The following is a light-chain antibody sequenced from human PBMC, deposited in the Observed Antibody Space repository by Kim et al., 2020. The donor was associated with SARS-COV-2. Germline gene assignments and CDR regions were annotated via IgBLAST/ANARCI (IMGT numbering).Light chain of an antibody. Sequence: PGQTARINCSGDALPKQYAYWYQQKPGQAPVLVIYKDSERPSGIPERFSGSSSGTTVTLTISGVQAEDEADYYCQSADSSGTWVFGGGTQLTVL. CDR3: QSADSSGTWV. J-gene: IGLJ3*02. V-gene: IGLV3-25*03. CDR2: KDS. CDR1: ALPKQY.